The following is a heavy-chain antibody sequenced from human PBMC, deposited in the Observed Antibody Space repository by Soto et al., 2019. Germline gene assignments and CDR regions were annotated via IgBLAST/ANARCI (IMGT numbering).Heavy chain of an antibody. J-gene: IGHJ6*02. CDR3: AREYFDYSNYEGDGMDV. CDR2: IWYDGSNK. D-gene: IGHD4-4*01. V-gene: IGHV3-33*01. CDR1: GFTFSSYG. Sequence: QVQLVESGGGVVQPGRSLRLSCAASGFTFSSYGMHWVRQAPGKGLEWVAVIWYDGSNKYYADSVKGRFTISRDNSKNTLYLQMNSRRAEDKAVYYCAREYFDYSNYEGDGMDVWGQGTTVTVSS.